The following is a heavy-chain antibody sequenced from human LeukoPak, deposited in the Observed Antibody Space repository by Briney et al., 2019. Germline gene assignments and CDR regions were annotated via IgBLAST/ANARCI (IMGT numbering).Heavy chain of an antibody. Sequence: SETLSLTCTVSGGSMSSYYWSWIRQPPGKGLEWIRYIYYSGSTNYNPSLKSRVTISVDTSKNQFSLKLSSVTAADTAVYYCARVQDATYYYDSSGDDAFDIWGQGAMVTVSS. D-gene: IGHD3-22*01. V-gene: IGHV4-59*01. CDR3: ARVQDATYYYDSSGDDAFDI. CDR2: IYYSGST. CDR1: GGSMSSYY. J-gene: IGHJ3*02.